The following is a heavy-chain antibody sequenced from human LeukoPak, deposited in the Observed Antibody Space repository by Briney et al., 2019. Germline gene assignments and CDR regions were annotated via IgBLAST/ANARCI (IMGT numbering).Heavy chain of an antibody. CDR3: ATAAIQLRFLEWLSFDY. CDR1: GYTFTGYY. V-gene: IGHV1-24*01. J-gene: IGHJ4*02. CDR2: FDPEDGET. Sequence: ASVKVSCKASGYTFTGYYIHWVRQAPGKGLEWMGGFDPEDGETIYAQKFQGRVTMTEDTSTDTAYMELSSLRSEDTAVYYCATAAIQLRFLEWLSFDYWGQGTLVTVSS. D-gene: IGHD3-3*01.